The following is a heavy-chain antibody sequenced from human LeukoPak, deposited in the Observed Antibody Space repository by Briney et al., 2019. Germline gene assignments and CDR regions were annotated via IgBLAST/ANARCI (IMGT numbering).Heavy chain of an antibody. CDR1: GFTLSNAW. J-gene: IGHJ4*02. V-gene: IGHV3-15*01. CDR2: IKSKTDGGTT. CDR3: AAVDFDY. D-gene: IGHD4-23*01. Sequence: GGSLRLSCAASGFTLSNAWMSWVRQAPGMGLEWVGRIKSKTDGGTTDYAAPVKDRFTVSRDDSKNTLYLQMNSLKTEDTAVYYCAAVDFDYWGQGTLVTVSS.